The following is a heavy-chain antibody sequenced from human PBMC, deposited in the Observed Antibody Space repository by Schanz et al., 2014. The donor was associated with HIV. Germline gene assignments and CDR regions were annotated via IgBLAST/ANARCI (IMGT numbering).Heavy chain of an antibody. V-gene: IGHV3-15*01. CDR3: TTVRSGWFLGVFEI. CDR1: GFTFSNAW. D-gene: IGHD6-19*01. CDR2: IKSKTEGATT. J-gene: IGHJ3*02. Sequence: EVQLVESGGGLVKPGGSLRLSCAASGFTFSNAWMNWVRQAPGKGMEWVGRIKSKTEGATTDYAAPVKGRFTISRDDAKNTLYVTMNSLKSEDTAVYYRTTVRSGWFLGVFEIWGQGTMVTVSS.